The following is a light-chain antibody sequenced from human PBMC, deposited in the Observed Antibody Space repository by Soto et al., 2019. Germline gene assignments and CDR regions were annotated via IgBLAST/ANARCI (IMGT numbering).Light chain of an antibody. J-gene: IGLJ2*01. CDR2: SNN. Sequence: QSVLTQPPSASGAPGQRVTISCSGSSSNIGSYTVNWYQQFPGTAPKLVIYSNNQRPSGVPDRFSGSKSGTSASLVISGLQSEDEADDFCAAWDDSLNGHVVFGGGTKLTVL. V-gene: IGLV1-44*01. CDR1: SSNIGSYT. CDR3: AAWDDSLNGHVV.